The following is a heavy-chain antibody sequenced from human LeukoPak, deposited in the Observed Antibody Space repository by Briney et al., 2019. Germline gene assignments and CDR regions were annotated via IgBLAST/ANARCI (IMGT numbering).Heavy chain of an antibody. J-gene: IGHJ5*02. CDR2: ISTSGST. CDR1: DGSISSYY. D-gene: IGHD3-10*01. Sequence: SETLSLTCTVSDGSISSYYWSWIRQPAGKGLEWIGRISTSGSTKYNPSLKSRVSMSVDTSKNQFSLKVSSVTAADTAIYYCARGRMVREVTITSDWFDPWGQGTLVTVSS. CDR3: ARGRMVREVTITSDWFDP. V-gene: IGHV4-4*07.